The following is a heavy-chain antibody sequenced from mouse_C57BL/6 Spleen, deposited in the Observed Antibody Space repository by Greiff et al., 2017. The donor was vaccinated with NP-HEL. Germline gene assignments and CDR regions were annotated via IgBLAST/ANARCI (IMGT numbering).Heavy chain of an antibody. CDR2: IDPSDSET. J-gene: IGHJ4*01. CDR3: ARPITTVVAKDAMGY. Sequence: VQLQQPGAELVRPGSSVKLSCKASGYTFTSYWMHWVKQRPIQGLEWIGNIDPSDSETHYNQKFKDKATLTVDKSSSTAYMQLSSLTSEDSAVYYCARPITTVVAKDAMGYWGQRASVTVSS. D-gene: IGHD1-1*01. CDR1: GYTFTSYW. V-gene: IGHV1-52*01.